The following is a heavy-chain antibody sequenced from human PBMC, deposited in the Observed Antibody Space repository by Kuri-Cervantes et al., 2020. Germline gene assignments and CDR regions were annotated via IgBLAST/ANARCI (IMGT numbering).Heavy chain of an antibody. CDR3: ARGDTWSGYYICYYYYGMDV. J-gene: IGHJ6*02. CDR2: IIPILGIA. CDR1: GGTFSSYT. D-gene: IGHD3-3*01. Sequence: SVKVSCKASGGTFSSYTISWVRQAPGQGLEWMGRIIPILGIANYAQKFQGRVTITADKSTSTAYMELSSLRSDDTAVYYCARGDTWSGYYICYYYYGMDVWGQGTTVTVSS. V-gene: IGHV1-69*02.